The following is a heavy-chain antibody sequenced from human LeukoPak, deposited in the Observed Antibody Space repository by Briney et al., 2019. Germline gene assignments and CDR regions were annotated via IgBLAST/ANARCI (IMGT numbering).Heavy chain of an antibody. CDR2: ISYDGSNK. D-gene: IGHD3-10*01. J-gene: IGHJ4*02. CDR1: DFTSIAYA. Sequence: GGSLRPSCSASDFTSIAYAMHWSRQAPARGLEWVAVISYDGSNKYYADSVKGRFTISRDNSKNTLYLQMNSLRAEDTAVYYCAAIPQGITFWGQGTLVTVSS. CDR3: AAIPQGITF. V-gene: IGHV3-30*03.